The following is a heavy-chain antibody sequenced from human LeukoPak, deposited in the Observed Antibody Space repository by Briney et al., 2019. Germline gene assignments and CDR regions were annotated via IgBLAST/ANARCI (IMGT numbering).Heavy chain of an antibody. D-gene: IGHD6-19*01. J-gene: IGHJ4*02. CDR3: TITPSSGLDY. CDR1: GFTFSSYG. CDR2: IEYDGSDK. Sequence: PGRSLRLSCAASGFTFSSYGMHWVRQTPGKGLEWVAFIEYDGSDKFYADSLKGRFTISRDNSKNTLYLQMSSLRADDTAVYYCTITPSSGLDYWGQGTLVTVSS. V-gene: IGHV3-30*02.